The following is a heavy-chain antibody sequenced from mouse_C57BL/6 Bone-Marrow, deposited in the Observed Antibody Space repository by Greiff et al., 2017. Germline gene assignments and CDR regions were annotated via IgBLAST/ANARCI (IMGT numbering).Heavy chain of an antibody. CDR1: GYTFTSYW. D-gene: IGHD2-2*01. V-gene: IGHV1-61*01. CDR3: ARGWLRRENWFAY. Sequence: QVQLQQPGAELVRPGSSVKLSCKASGYTFTSYWMDWVKQRPGQGLEWIGNIYPSDSETHYTQKFKDKATLTVDKSSSTAYMQLSSLTSEDSAVYYCARGWLRRENWFAYWGQGTLVTVSA. J-gene: IGHJ3*01. CDR2: IYPSDSET.